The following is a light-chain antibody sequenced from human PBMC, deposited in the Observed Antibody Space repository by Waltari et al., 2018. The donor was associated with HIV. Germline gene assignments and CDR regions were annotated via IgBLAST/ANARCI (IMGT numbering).Light chain of an antibody. Sequence: QSALTQPPSASGSLGQPATISCHGSSSDVGDSNHVSWYQQHPGKAPKLMIYEVNKRPSGVPDRFSGSKSGDAASLTVSGLQSEDEADYFCSSFAGSNKIFGGGTKLTVL. CDR3: SSFAGSNKI. CDR1: SSDVGDSNH. V-gene: IGLV2-8*01. CDR2: EVN. J-gene: IGLJ2*01.